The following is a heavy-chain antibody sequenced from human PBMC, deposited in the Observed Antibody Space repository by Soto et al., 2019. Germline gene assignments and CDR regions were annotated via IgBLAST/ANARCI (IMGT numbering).Heavy chain of an antibody. J-gene: IGHJ6*02. V-gene: IGHV3-23*01. CDR3: AKILSTVTSYYYGMDA. Sequence: VVSLRLSCAPAGFSFSTYPIVWARQAPGKRRDAFSSISGSGDKTYYKDSVRGWFTISRDNSRNTVALQMNSLRTEDTAVYYCAKILSTVTSYYYGMDAWGQGTTVTVSS. CDR1: GFSFSTYP. D-gene: IGHD4-17*01. CDR2: ISGSGDKT.